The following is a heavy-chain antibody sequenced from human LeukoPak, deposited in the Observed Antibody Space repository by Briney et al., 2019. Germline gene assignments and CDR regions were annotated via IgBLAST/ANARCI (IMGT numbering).Heavy chain of an antibody. J-gene: IGHJ4*02. V-gene: IGHV1-69*05. CDR1: GGTFSSYA. Sequence: SVKVSCKASGGTFSSYAISWVRQAPGQGLEWMGGIIPIFGTANYAQKFQGRVTITTDESTSTAYMELSSLRSEDTAVYYCARDRGSSSGFDYWGRGTLVTVSS. D-gene: IGHD6-6*01. CDR3: ARDRGSSSGFDY. CDR2: IIPIFGTA.